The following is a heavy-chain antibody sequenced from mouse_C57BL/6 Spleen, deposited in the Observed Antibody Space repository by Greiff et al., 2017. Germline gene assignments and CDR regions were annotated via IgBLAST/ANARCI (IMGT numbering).Heavy chain of an antibody. V-gene: IGHV1-52*01. CDR1: GYTFTSYW. CDR2: IDPSDSET. Sequence: VQLQQPGAELVRPGSSVKLSCKASGYTFTSYWMHWVKQRPIQGLEWIGNIDPSDSETHYNQKFKDKATLTVDKSSSTAYMQLSSLTSEDSAVYYCARGRYDYHYFDYWGQGTTLTVSS. CDR3: ARGRYDYHYFDY. J-gene: IGHJ2*01. D-gene: IGHD2-4*01.